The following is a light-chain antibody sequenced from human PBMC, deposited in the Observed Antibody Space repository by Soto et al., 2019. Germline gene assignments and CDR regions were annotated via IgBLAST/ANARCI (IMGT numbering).Light chain of an antibody. V-gene: IGKV3-20*01. CDR3: QQDGSSRST. CDR2: GAS. Sequence: EIVLTQSPGTLSLSPGERATLSCRASQSVSSSYLAWYQQKPGQAPRLLIYGASSRATGIPDRFSGSGSGTDFAHNISRLEPEDFAVYHCQQDGSSRSTCGQGTKLEIK. J-gene: IGKJ2*01. CDR1: QSVSSSY.